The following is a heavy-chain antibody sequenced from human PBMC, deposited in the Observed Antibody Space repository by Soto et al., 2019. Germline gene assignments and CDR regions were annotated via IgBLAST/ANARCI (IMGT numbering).Heavy chain of an antibody. Sequence: QVQLVQSGADVKKPGASVKVPCKTSGYTFSGYFMHWLRQAPGQGLEWMGWMSPNSGGTDYAQNFQGRVSMTWDTSISTAYMELSRLRSDDTAIYYCARGYYSSSWRVFDYWGQGTLVTVSS. V-gene: IGHV1-2*02. CDR1: GYTFSGYF. D-gene: IGHD6-13*01. J-gene: IGHJ4*02. CDR2: MSPNSGGT. CDR3: ARGYYSSSWRVFDY.